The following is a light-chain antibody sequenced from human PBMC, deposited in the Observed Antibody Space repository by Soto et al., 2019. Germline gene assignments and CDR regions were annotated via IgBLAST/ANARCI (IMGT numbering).Light chain of an antibody. CDR1: QDLNSW. V-gene: IGKV1D-16*01. CDR3: QPYNIYPLT. J-gene: IGKJ4*01. CDR2: VAS. Sequence: DVQMTQSPSSLSASVGDRVTITCRASQDLNSWLAWYQQKPGKAPKSLIYVASSLQTGVPLRFSGSGSGTVFTLTISSLQPEDSATYYCQPYNIYPLTFRGGTKLEIK.